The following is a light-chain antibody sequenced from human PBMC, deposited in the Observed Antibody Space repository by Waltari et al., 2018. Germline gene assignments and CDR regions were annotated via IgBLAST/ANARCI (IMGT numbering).Light chain of an antibody. CDR1: SGDVGAHNY. J-gene: IGLJ2*01. CDR3: NSYTSSTNVV. Sequence: QSVLTQSASVSGSPGQSITISCTGTSGDVGAHNYVSWYQQHPGKAPQLIIYDVSTRPSGVSNRISASKSGNTASLTISGLQAEDEAHYYCNSYTSSTNVVFGGGTKLTVL. CDR2: DVS. V-gene: IGLV2-14*03.